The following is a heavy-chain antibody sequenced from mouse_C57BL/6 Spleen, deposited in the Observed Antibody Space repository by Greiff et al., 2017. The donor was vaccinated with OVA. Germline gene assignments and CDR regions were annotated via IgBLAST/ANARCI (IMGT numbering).Heavy chain of an antibody. CDR2: IRNKANGYTT. D-gene: IGHD2-10*02. Sequence: EVQVVESGGGLVQPGGSLSLSCAASGFTFTDYYMSWVRQPPGKALEWLGFIRNKANGYTTEYSASVKGRFTISRDNSQSILYLQMNALRAEDSATYYCARTSTGMDYWGQGTSVTVSS. V-gene: IGHV7-3*01. J-gene: IGHJ4*01. CDR3: ARTSTGMDY. CDR1: GFTFTDYY.